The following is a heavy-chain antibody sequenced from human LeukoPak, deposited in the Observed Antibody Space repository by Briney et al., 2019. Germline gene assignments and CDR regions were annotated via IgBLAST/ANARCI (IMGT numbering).Heavy chain of an antibody. V-gene: IGHV3-7*04. D-gene: IGHD5-24*01. CDR3: TRVGYIDEGIDY. J-gene: IGHJ4*02. Sequence: GGSLRLSCVASGFPFSSYWMTWVREAPGKGLEWVANIKQDGSKKSYVDSVKGRFTISRDNAKNSLYLQMNSLRAEDTAIYYCTRVGYIDEGIDYWGQGTLVTVSS. CDR2: IKQDGSKK. CDR1: GFPFSSYW.